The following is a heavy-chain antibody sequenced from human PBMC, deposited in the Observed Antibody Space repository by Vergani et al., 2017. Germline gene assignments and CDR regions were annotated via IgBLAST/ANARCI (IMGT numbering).Heavy chain of an antibody. CDR1: GGSFSGYY. D-gene: IGHD3-10*01. Sequence: QVQLQQWGAGLLKPSETLSLTCAVYGGSFSGYYWSWIRQPPGKGLEWIGEINHSGSTNYNPSLKSRVTISVDTSKNQFSLKLSSVTAADTAVYYCARGCAGDGVSPASWGQGTLVTVSS. J-gene: IGHJ5*02. CDR3: ARGCAGDGVSPAS. V-gene: IGHV4-34*01. CDR2: INHSGST.